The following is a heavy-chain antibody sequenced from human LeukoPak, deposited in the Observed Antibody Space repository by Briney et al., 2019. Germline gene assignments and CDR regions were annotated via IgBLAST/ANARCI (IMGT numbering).Heavy chain of an antibody. J-gene: IGHJ4*02. CDR3: ARDDRPLFLDY. D-gene: IGHD2-21*01. Sequence: SETLSLTCTVSGGSISSSSYYWGWIRQPPGKGLEWIGSIYYSGSTYYNPSLKSRVTISVDTSKNQFSLKLSSETAADTAVYYCARDDRPLFLDYWGQGTLVTVSS. V-gene: IGHV4-39*01. CDR1: GGSISSSSYY. CDR2: IYYSGST.